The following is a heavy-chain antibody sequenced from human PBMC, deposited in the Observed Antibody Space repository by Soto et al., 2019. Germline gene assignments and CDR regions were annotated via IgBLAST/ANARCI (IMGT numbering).Heavy chain of an antibody. CDR3: ARLFGISRYYMDV. CDR2: IYPGDSDT. V-gene: IGHV5-51*01. D-gene: IGHD2-15*01. CDR1: GYSFTSYW. J-gene: IGHJ6*03. Sequence: GGSLRLSCKGSGYSFTSYWIGWVRQMPGKGLEWMGIIYPGDSDTRYSPSFQGQVTISADKSISTAYLQWSSLKASDTAMYYCARLFGISRYYMDVWGKGTTVTVSS.